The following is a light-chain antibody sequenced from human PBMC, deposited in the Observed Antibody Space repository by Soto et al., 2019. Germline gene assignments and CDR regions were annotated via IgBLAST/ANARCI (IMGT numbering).Light chain of an antibody. J-gene: IGKJ1*01. CDR3: QQYNSFSQT. CDR1: QSISSW. CDR2: DAT. Sequence: DIQMNQSPSTLSASVGDRVTITCRASQSISSWLAWYQQKPGKAPKLLIYDATSLESGVPSRFSGSGSGTAFTLTISSLQPDDFATYYCQQYNSFSQTFGQGTKVDIK. V-gene: IGKV1-5*01.